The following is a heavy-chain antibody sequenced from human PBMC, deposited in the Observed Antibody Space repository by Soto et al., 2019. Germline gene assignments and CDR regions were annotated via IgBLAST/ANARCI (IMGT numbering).Heavy chain of an antibody. CDR2: IYYSGST. CDR3: ARSGYSYGPNPLLY. V-gene: IGHV4-31*03. CDR1: CGSISSGGYY. D-gene: IGHD5-18*01. J-gene: IGHJ4*02. Sequence: SETLSLTCTVSCGSISSGGYYWSWIRQHPGKGLEWIGYIYYSGSTYYNPSLKSRVTISVYTSKNQFSLKLSSVTAADTAVYYCARSGYSYGPNPLLYWGQGTLVTVS.